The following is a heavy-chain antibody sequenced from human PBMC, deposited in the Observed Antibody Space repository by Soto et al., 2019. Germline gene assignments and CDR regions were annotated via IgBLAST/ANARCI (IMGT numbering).Heavy chain of an antibody. CDR2: TYYRSKWYN. J-gene: IGHJ6*02. Sequence: SQTLSLTCAISGDSVSSNTAAWNWIRQSPSRGLEWLGRTYYRSKWYNDYAVYVKSRLTINPDTSKNRFSLQLDSVTAEDTAVYYCARVSSGSNYRKPDYHYYVLDVWGQGTTDTVSS. CDR1: GDSVSSNTAA. V-gene: IGHV6-1*01. D-gene: IGHD1-26*01. CDR3: ARVSSGSNYRKPDYHYYVLDV.